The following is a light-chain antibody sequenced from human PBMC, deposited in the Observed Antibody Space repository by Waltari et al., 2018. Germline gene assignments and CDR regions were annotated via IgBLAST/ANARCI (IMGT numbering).Light chain of an antibody. Sequence: QSVLTQPPSVSGAPRQRVTISCTGSGSNPGAGYDVHWYQQIPGKAPKLLIYGINNRPSGVPARFSGSQSGTSASLAITGLQADDEADYYCQSYDTSLSVVFGGGTKLTVL. CDR2: GIN. CDR1: GSNPGAGYD. CDR3: QSYDTSLSVV. J-gene: IGLJ2*01. V-gene: IGLV1-40*01.